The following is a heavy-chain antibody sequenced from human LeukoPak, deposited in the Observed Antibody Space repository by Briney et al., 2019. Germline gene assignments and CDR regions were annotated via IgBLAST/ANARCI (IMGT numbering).Heavy chain of an antibody. Sequence: PGESLRLSCAVSGFTFSSYWMHWVRQAPGKGLVWVSRINRDGSSTTYADSVKGRFTISRDNAKNTLYLQMNSLRAEDTAVYYCARDRGYSYGSDYWGQGTLVTVSS. CDR1: GFTFSSYW. CDR2: INRDGSST. J-gene: IGHJ4*02. CDR3: ARDRGYSYGSDY. D-gene: IGHD5-18*01. V-gene: IGHV3-74*01.